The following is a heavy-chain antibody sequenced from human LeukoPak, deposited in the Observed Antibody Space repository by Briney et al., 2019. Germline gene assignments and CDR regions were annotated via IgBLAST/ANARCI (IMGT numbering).Heavy chain of an antibody. CDR2: IYSGGST. CDR3: ARDYCSSASCLFDY. Sequence: GGSLRLSCAASGFTVSSNHMSWVRQAPGKGLEWVSVIYSGGSTYYAGSVKGRFTISRGNSKNTLYLQMNSLRAKDTAVYYCARDYCSSASCLFDYWGQGTLVTVSS. J-gene: IGHJ4*02. D-gene: IGHD2-2*01. CDR1: GFTVSSNH. V-gene: IGHV3-53*01.